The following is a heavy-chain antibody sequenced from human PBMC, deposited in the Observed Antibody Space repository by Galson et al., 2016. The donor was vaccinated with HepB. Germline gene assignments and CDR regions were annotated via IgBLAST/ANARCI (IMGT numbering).Heavy chain of an antibody. V-gene: IGHV3-9*01. CDR1: GFTFHDYA. CDR2: ISWRSGAK. CDR3: AKDMGKGVSFYFYGLDV. J-gene: IGHJ6*02. Sequence: SLRLSCAASGFTFHDYAMHWVRQAPGKGLEWVSGISWRSGAKGYGDSVKGRFTISRDNAKNSLFLHMEILRAEDTALYYCAKDMGKGVSFYFYGLDVWGQGTTVTVSS. D-gene: IGHD6-19*01.